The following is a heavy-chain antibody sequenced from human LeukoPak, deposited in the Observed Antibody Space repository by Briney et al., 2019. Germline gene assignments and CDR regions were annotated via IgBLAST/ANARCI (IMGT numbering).Heavy chain of an antibody. CDR3: ATVKTGTIFDY. CDR1: ANTFSAHY. Sequence: GASVKDCFKPSANTFSAHYFHWVRQAPGQGLEWMGWINPYNGGTQYAQSFEGRVTMTRDTSITSAYMELTGLRSDDTAIYYCATVKTGTIFDYWGPGTLVTVSS. D-gene: IGHD1-1*01. CDR2: INPYNGGT. J-gene: IGHJ4*02. V-gene: IGHV1-2*02.